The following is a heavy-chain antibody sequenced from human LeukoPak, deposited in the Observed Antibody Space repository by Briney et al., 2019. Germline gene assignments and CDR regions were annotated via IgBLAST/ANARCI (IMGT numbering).Heavy chain of an antibody. V-gene: IGHV4-38-2*01. Sequence: KPSETLSLTCAVPGYSISSGYYWGWIRQPPGKGLEWIGSISHSGSTYYNPSLKSRVTISVDTSKNQFSLKLSSVTAADTAVYYCARQVLNYCYYMDVWGKGTTVTVSS. CDR1: GYSISSGYY. CDR3: ARQVLNYCYYMDV. J-gene: IGHJ6*03. CDR2: ISHSGST.